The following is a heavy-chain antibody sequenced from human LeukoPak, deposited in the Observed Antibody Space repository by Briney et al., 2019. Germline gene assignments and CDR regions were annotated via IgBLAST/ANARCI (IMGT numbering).Heavy chain of an antibody. J-gene: IGHJ4*02. CDR2: IYSGGST. V-gene: IGHV3-66*01. CDR3: ARARGDYAQGYDY. CDR1: GFTVSSNY. D-gene: IGHD4-17*01. Sequence: AGGSLRLSCAASGFTVSSNYMSWVRQAPGKGLEWVSVIYSGGSTYYADSVKGRFTISRDNSKNTLYLQMNSLRAEGTAVYYCARARGDYAQGYDYGGQGTLVTVSS.